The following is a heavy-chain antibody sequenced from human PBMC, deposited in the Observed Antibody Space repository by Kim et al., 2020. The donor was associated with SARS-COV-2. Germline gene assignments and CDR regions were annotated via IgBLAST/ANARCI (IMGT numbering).Heavy chain of an antibody. CDR3: ARDQGGVAGMDV. D-gene: IGHD3-16*01. J-gene: IGHJ6*02. CDR2: ISSSGSTI. CDR1: GFTFSSYE. Sequence: GGSLRLSCAASGFTFSSYEMNWVRQAPGKGLEWVSYISSSGSTIYYADSVKGRFTISRDNAKNSLYLQMNSLRAEDTAVYYCARDQGGVAGMDVWGQGTTVTVSS. V-gene: IGHV3-48*03.